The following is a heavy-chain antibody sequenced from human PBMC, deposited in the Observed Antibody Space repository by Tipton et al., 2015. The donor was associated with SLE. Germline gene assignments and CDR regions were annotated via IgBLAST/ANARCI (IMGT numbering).Heavy chain of an antibody. CDR1: GDNFNSYA. CDR2: VTPLYGRT. J-gene: IGHJ3*02. CDR3: ARDADLGRILDGHFGACDM. D-gene: IGHD3-3*01. V-gene: IGHV1-69*01. Sequence: QLVQSGAEVKKPGSSVKVSCKVSGDNFNSYAISWVRLAPGQGLEWMGGVTPLYGRTNYAQRFQGRVTITADESTSTAHLEMRNLRSEDTAFYYCARDADLGRILDGHFGACDMWGQGILVTVSS.